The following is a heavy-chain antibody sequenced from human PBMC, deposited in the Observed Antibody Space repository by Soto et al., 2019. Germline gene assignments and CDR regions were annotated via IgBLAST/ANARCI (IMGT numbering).Heavy chain of an antibody. CDR3: ARDGDYYDSSGPYGMDV. Sequence: GGSLRLSCAASGFTVSSNYMSWVRQAPGKGLEWVSVIYSGGSTYYADSVKGRFTISRDNSKNTLYLQMNSLRAEDTAVYYCARDGDYYDSSGPYGMDVWGQGTTVTVSS. V-gene: IGHV3-53*01. CDR1: GFTVSSNY. CDR2: IYSGGST. D-gene: IGHD3-22*01. J-gene: IGHJ6*02.